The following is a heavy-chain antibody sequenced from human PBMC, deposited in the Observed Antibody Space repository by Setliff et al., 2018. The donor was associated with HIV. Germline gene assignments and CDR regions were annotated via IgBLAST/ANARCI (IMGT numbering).Heavy chain of an antibody. Sequence: SETLSLTCDVSGFSISSRYYWGWIRQSPGKGLEWIGNIYHTGSSYYNPSLNDRATISLDTSKNQFSLKLSSVTAADTAVYYCARGGQWWAFYWFDPWGQGTLVTVSS. J-gene: IGHJ5*02. CDR2: IYHTGSS. CDR1: GFSISSRYY. D-gene: IGHD2-15*01. V-gene: IGHV4-38-2*01. CDR3: ARGGQWWAFYWFDP.